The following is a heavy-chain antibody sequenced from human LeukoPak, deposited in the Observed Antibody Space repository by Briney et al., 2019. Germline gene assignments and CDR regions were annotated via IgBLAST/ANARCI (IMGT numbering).Heavy chain of an antibody. Sequence: SQTLSFTCTVSGGSISSGGYYWSWIRQHPGKGLEWIGYIYYSGSTYYNPSLKSRVTISVDTSKNQFSLKLSSVTAADTAVYYCARTLRGYSYGLFDYWGQGTLVTVSS. V-gene: IGHV4-31*03. D-gene: IGHD5-18*01. J-gene: IGHJ4*02. CDR2: IYYSGST. CDR1: GGSISSGGYY. CDR3: ARTLRGYSYGLFDY.